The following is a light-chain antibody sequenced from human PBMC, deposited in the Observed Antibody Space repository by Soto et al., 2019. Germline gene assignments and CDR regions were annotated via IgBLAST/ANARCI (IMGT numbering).Light chain of an antibody. CDR2: EDN. CDR3: QSYGSSIL. V-gene: IGLV6-57*04. J-gene: IGLJ2*01. CDR1: SGSIASNY. Sequence: NFMLTQPHSVSESPGKTVTISCTRSSGSIASNYVQWYQQRPGSAPTTVIYEDNQRPSGVPDRFSGSIDSSSNSASLTISGLKTEDEADYYCQSYGSSILFGGGTKLTVL.